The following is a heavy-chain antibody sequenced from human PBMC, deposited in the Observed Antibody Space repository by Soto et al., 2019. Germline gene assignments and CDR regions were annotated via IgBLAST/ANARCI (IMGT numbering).Heavy chain of an antibody. CDR3: AKDAVSLDGVWLAHD. V-gene: IGHV3-23*01. CDR1: GFTFSSYA. Sequence: PVGSLRLSCAASGFTFSSYAMIWIRQVPGKGLEWVSGLYGSGGGIHYADSVKGRFTISRDNSAYSVYLQMNDLRVEDSAVYYCAKDAVSLDGVWLAHDWGQGTVVTVSS. CDR2: LYGSGGGI. J-gene: IGHJ4*02. D-gene: IGHD5-12*01.